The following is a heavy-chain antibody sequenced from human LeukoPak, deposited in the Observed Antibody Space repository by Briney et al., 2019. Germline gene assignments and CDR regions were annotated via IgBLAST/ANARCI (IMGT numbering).Heavy chain of an antibody. J-gene: IGHJ4*02. V-gene: IGHV3-9*01. CDR3: ASWAGNTQSDSWSGPFDY. Sequence: GGSLRLSCAASGFTFDDYAMHWVRQAPGKGLEWVSGISWNSGSIGYADSVTGRFTISRDNAKNSLYLQMSSLRVEDTAVYYCASWAGNTQSDSWSGPFDYWGQGSLVTVSS. CDR2: ISWNSGSI. D-gene: IGHD3-3*01. CDR1: GFTFDDYA.